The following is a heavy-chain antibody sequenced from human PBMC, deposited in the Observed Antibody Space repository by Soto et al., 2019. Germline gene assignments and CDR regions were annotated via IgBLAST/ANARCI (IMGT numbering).Heavy chain of an antibody. CDR3: ARVPRGTGTFYRPFDY. CDR2: ISYDGSNK. J-gene: IGHJ4*02. D-gene: IGHD1-1*01. Sequence: GGSLRLSCAASGFTFSSYAMHWVRQAPGKGLEWVAVISYDGSNKYYADSVKGRFTISRDNSKNTLYLQMNSLRAEDTAVYYCARVPRGTGTFYRPFDYWGQGTLVTVSS. CDR1: GFTFSSYA. V-gene: IGHV3-30-3*01.